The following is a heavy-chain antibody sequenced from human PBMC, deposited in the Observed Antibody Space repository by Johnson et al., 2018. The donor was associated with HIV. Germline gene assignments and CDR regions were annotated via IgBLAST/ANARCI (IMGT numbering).Heavy chain of an antibody. CDR3: VKDRGSPGIPAAFEI. Sequence: QVQLVESGGGVVQPGRSLRLSCAASGFTFSSYGMHWVRQAPGKGLEWVAVIYYDGSNKYFADSVKGRFTISRDNSKKTLYLQMNSVRAEDTGEYDGVKDRGSPGIPAAFEIWGQGTRVTVSS. CDR1: GFTFSSYG. D-gene: IGHD1-26*01. J-gene: IGHJ3*02. CDR2: IYYDGSNK. V-gene: IGHV3-33*06.